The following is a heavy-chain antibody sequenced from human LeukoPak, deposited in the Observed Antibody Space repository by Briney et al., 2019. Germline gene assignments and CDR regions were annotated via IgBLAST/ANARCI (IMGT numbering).Heavy chain of an antibody. J-gene: IGHJ4*02. Sequence: SETLSLTCTVSGVSISSSNSYWRWIRQPPGKGLEWIGSIYYRGNTYYNASLKSQVSISIDTSKHQFSLRLTSVTAADTAVYYCARQTGSGLFILPGGQGTLVTVSS. D-gene: IGHD3/OR15-3a*01. CDR1: GVSISSSNSY. CDR3: ARQTGSGLFILP. V-gene: IGHV4-39*01. CDR2: IYYRGNT.